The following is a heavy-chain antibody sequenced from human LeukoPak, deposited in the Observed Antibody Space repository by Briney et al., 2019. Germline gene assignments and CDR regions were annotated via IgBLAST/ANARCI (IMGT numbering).Heavy chain of an antibody. Sequence: ASVKVSCKASGGTFSSYAISWVRQAPGQGLEWMGGIIPIFGTANYAQKFQGRVTITTDESTSTAYMELSSLRSEDTAVYYCARGRYYDFWSGPKPYYYYYMDVWGKGTTVTVSS. J-gene: IGHJ6*03. CDR2: IIPIFGTA. CDR1: GGTFSSYA. D-gene: IGHD3-3*01. V-gene: IGHV1-69*05. CDR3: ARGRYYDFWSGPKPYYYYYMDV.